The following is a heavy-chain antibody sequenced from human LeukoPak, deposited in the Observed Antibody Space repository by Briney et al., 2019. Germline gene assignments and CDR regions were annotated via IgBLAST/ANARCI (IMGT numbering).Heavy chain of an antibody. CDR2: IYYSGST. CDR1: GGSISSSSYY. J-gene: IGHJ4*02. D-gene: IGHD1-26*01. Sequence: PSETLSLTCTVSGGSISSSSYYWGWIRQPPGKGLEWIGNIYYSGSTYYNASLQSRVTVSVDTSKNQFSLKLRSMTAVDTAVYYCASRLVSGSYNGFDYWGQGTLVTVCS. CDR3: ASRLVSGSYNGFDY. V-gene: IGHV4-39*07.